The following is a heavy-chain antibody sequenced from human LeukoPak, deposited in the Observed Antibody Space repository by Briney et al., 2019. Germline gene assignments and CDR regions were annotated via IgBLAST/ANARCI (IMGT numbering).Heavy chain of an antibody. Sequence: GGSLRLSCAASGFTFSRYSMNWDRQTPGKGLEWVSSISSSSSYIYYADSVKGRFTISRDNARNSLYLQMNSLRADDTAVYYCARVSGGKWELLGSVHYWGQGTLVTVSS. CDR3: ARVSGGKWELLGSVHY. CDR2: ISSSSSYI. D-gene: IGHD1-26*01. CDR1: GFTFSRYS. J-gene: IGHJ4*02. V-gene: IGHV3-21*01.